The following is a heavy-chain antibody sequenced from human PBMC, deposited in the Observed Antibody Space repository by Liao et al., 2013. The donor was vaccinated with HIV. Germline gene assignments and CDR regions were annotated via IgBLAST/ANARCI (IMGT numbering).Heavy chain of an antibody. D-gene: IGHD6-13*01. CDR1: GGSISSYY. CDR3: ARTPRIAAAGHYYYYYMDV. V-gene: IGHV4-4*07. Sequence: QVHLQESGPGLVKPSETLSLTCTVSGGSISSYYWSWLRQSAGKGLEWIGRIHPTGNTNYNPSLKSRVSISVDSSTNRFSLLLTSVTAADTAVYYCARTPRIAAAGHYYYYYMDVWGKGTTVTVSS. CDR2: IHPTGNT. J-gene: IGHJ6*03.